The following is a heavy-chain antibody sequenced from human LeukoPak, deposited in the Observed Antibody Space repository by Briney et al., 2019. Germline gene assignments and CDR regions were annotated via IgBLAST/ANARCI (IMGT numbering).Heavy chain of an antibody. CDR3: ARRAELGMRWFDS. CDR2: IYAADSTT. D-gene: IGHD3-16*01. V-gene: IGHV5-51*01. CDR1: QYTFTEYW. J-gene: IGHJ5*01. Sequence: GESLKISCQASQYTFTEYWIGWVRQMPGQGLEWMGNIYAADSTTKYSLSFQGQVTISVDKSLNITYLQWRGLQASDSGMYFCARRAELGMRWFDSWGQGTLVTVSS.